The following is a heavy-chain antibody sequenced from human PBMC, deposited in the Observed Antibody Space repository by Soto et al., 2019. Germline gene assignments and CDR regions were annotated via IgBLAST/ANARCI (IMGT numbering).Heavy chain of an antibody. V-gene: IGHV4-59*08. CDR3: ARLGGSGSYYNRIYYFDY. J-gene: IGHJ4*02. CDR1: GGSISSYY. D-gene: IGHD3-10*01. Sequence: SETLSLTCTVSGGSISSYYWSWIRQPPGKGLEWIGYIYYSGSTNYNPSLKSRVTISVDTSKNQFSLKLSSVTAADTAVYYCARLGGSGSYYNRIYYFDYWGQGTLVTVSS. CDR2: IYYSGST.